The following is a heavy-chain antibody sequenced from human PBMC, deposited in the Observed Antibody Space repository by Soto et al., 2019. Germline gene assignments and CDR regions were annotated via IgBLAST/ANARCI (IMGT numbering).Heavy chain of an antibody. CDR3: ARDNITGTTWRCDAFDI. CDR2: SSSSSSYI. Sequence: EVQLVESGGGLVKPGGSLRLSCAASGFTFSSYSMNWVRQAPGKGLEWVSSSSSSSSYIYYADSVKGRFTISRDNAKKSLYLQMNSLRAEDTAVYYCARDNITGTTWRCDAFDIWGQGTMVTVSS. J-gene: IGHJ3*02. CDR1: GFTFSSYS. D-gene: IGHD1-7*01. V-gene: IGHV3-21*01.